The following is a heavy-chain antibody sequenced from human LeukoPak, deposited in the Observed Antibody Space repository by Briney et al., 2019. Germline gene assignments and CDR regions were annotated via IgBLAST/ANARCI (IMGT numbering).Heavy chain of an antibody. CDR2: IYYSGYT. Sequence: SETLSLTCTVSGGSISSYYWSWIRQPPGKGLEWIGCIYYSGYTNYKSSLKSRVTISVDTSKNQFSLKLSSVTAADTAVYYCARSYYYGSGNAVDYWGQGTLVTVSS. J-gene: IGHJ4*02. CDR1: GGSISSYY. CDR3: ARSYYYGSGNAVDY. V-gene: IGHV4-59*12. D-gene: IGHD3-10*01.